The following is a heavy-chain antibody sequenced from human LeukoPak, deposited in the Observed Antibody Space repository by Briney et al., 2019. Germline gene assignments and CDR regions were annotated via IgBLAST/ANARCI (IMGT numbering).Heavy chain of an antibody. D-gene: IGHD3-3*01. Sequence: PGGSLRLSRAASGFTFSSYSMNWVRQAPGKGLEWISYIISSANAIYYADSVKGRFTISRDNAKNSVYLQMNSLRVEDTAVYYCARDSSWRFDYWGEGALVTVSS. CDR3: ARDSSWRFDY. CDR2: IISSANAI. J-gene: IGHJ4*02. CDR1: GFTFSSYS. V-gene: IGHV3-48*01.